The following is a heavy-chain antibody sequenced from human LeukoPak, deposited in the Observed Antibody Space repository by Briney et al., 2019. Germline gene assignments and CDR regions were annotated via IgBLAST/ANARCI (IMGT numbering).Heavy chain of an antibody. CDR1: GYTFTSYG. CDR3: ARDGGKWLRPGMIDY. V-gene: IGHV1-18*04. J-gene: IGHJ4*02. D-gene: IGHD5-12*01. Sequence: ASVTVSCKASGYTFTSYGISWVRQAPGQGLEWMGWISAYNGNTNYAQKLQGRVTMTTDTSTSTAYMELRSLRSDDTAVYYCARDGGKWLRPGMIDYWGQGTLVTVSS. CDR2: ISAYNGNT.